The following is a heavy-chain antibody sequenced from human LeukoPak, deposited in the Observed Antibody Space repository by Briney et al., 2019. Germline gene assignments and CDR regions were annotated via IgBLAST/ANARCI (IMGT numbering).Heavy chain of an antibody. CDR2: IYYSGST. CDR3: ARLAITYSSSYYFDY. V-gene: IGHV4-39*01. D-gene: IGHD6-6*01. J-gene: IGHJ4*02. Sequence: SETLSLTCDVSGGSISSSSYYWGWIRQPPGKGLEWIGTIYYSGSTYFNPSLKSRLTISVDTSKNQFSLKLSSVTAADTAVYYCARLAITYSSSYYFDYWGQGTLVTVSS. CDR1: GGSISSSSYY.